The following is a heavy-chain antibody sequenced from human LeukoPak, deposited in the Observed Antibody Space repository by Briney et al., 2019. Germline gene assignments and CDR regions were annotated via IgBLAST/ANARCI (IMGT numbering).Heavy chain of an antibody. J-gene: IGHJ3*02. CDR1: GFTFSSYG. V-gene: IGHV3-30*18. D-gene: IGHD1-26*01. CDR3: AKLWSYDVSHDAFDI. CDR2: ISYDGSNR. Sequence: GGSLRLSCAASGFTFSSYGMHWVRQAPGKGLEWVAVISYDGSNRYYADSVKGRFTISRDNSKNTLYLQMNSLRAEDTAVYYCAKLWSYDVSHDAFDIWGQGTMVTVSS.